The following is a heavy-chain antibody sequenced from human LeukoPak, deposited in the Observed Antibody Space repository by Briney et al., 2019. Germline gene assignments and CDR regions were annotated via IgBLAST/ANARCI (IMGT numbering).Heavy chain of an antibody. CDR1: GGTFSSHT. J-gene: IGHJ6*02. Sequence: SVKVSCKASGGTFSSHTISWVRQAPGQGLEWMGRIIPILGIANYAQKFQGRVTITADKSTSTAYMELSSLRSEDTAVYYCARDRVVVVPAAIDYYYGMDVWGQGTTVTVSS. V-gene: IGHV1-69*04. CDR2: IIPILGIA. D-gene: IGHD2-2*01. CDR3: ARDRVVVVPAAIDYYYGMDV.